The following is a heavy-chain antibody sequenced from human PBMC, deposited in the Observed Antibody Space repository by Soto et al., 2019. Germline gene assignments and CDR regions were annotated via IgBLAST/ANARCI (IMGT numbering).Heavy chain of an antibody. CDR1: SAPVSSTTYT. V-gene: IGHV4-39*01. Sequence: SETLSLTCTVSSAPVSSTTYTWGWIRQPPGKGLEWVASVYYGGRSYYNPPLNSRVTISVDTSKNQFSLKMTSVAAADTAVYYCARSIDPWGQGTLVTVSS. CDR2: VYYGGRS. J-gene: IGHJ5*02. CDR3: ARSIDP.